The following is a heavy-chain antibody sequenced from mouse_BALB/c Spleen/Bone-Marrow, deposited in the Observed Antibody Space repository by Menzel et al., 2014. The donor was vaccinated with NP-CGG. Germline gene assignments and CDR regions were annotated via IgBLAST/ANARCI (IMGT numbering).Heavy chain of an antibody. CDR3: ARDENVGIYWYFDV. Sequence: EVQRVESGGGLVQPGGSLRLSCETSGFTFTDYYMSWVRQLPGKALEWLGFIRNKAKGYTTDYSASVKGRFTISRDNSQSISYLQMNTLRAEDSATYYCARDENVGIYWYFDVWGAGTTVTVSS. CDR2: IRNKAKGYTT. V-gene: IGHV7-3*02. CDR1: GFTFTDYY. J-gene: IGHJ1*01.